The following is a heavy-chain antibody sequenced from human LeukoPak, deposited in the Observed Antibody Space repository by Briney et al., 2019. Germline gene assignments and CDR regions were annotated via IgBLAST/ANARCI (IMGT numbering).Heavy chain of an antibody. CDR3: ARVRLESYCSGGSCYSRRYYYYYYYMDV. D-gene: IGHD2-15*01. J-gene: IGHJ6*03. CDR1: GYTFTGYY. V-gene: IGHV1-2*02. CDR2: ISPNSGGT. Sequence: ASVKVSCKASGYTFTGYYMHWVRQAPGQGLEGMGWISPNSGGTNYAQKFQGRVTMTRDTSISTAYMELSRLRSGDTAVYYCARVRLESYCSGGSCYSRRYYYYYYYMDVWGKGTTVTISS.